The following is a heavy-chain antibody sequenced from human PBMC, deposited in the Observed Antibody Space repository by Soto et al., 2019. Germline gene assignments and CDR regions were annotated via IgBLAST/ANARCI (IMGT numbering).Heavy chain of an antibody. CDR2: IYYSGST. D-gene: IGHD4-17*01. J-gene: IGHJ4*02. Sequence: KSSETLSLTCTVSGGSISSYYWSWIRQPPGKGLEWIGYIYYSGSTNYNPSLKSRVTISVDTSKNQFSLKLSSVTAADTAVYYCARAVTTFTFLGYWGQGTLVTVSS. CDR1: GGSISSYY. CDR3: ARAVTTFTFLGY. V-gene: IGHV4-59*01.